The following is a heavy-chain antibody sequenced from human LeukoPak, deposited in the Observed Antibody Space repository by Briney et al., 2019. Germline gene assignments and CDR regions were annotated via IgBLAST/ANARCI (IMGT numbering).Heavy chain of an antibody. CDR1: GFMFDDYG. CDR3: ARSLIADGAFDI. Sequence: GGSLRLSCAASGFMFDDYGMSWVRQAPGKGLEWVSDISSSGSYIDYADSVKGRFTISRDNAKNSLFLQMNSLRAEDTAVYYCARSLIADGAFDIWGQGTMVTVSS. CDR2: ISSSGSYI. J-gene: IGHJ3*02. V-gene: IGHV3-21*01. D-gene: IGHD2-21*01.